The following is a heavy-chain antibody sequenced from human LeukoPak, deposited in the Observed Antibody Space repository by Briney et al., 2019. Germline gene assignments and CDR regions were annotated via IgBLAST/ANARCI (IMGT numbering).Heavy chain of an antibody. CDR1: GFTFDDYA. D-gene: IGHD2-15*01. CDR2: ISWNSGSI. Sequence: PGRSLRLSCAASGFTFDDYAMHWVRQAPGKGLEWVSGISWNSGSIGYADSVKGRFTISRDNAKNSLYLQMNSLRAEDTALYYCAKPPWPLNTKTYTRGPPFYFDYWGQGTLVTVSS. V-gene: IGHV3-9*01. J-gene: IGHJ4*02. CDR3: AKPPWPLNTKTYTRGPPFYFDY.